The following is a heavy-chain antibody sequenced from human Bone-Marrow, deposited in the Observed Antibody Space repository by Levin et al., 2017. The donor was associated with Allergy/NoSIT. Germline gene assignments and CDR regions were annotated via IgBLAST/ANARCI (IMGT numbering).Heavy chain of an antibody. V-gene: IGHV4-30-4*01. CDR2: IYSTGKR. J-gene: IGHJ3*02. D-gene: IGHD2-15*01. Sequence: SCTVSGGSISSGDNYWTWIRQPPGKGLEWIGYIYSTGKRFLNPSLESRLSISIVTSKNEFSLNLDSLTAADTAVYYCARAPDSGYSIARAFDIWGHGTLVTVSS. CDR3: ARAPDSGYSIARAFDI. CDR1: GGSISSGDNY.